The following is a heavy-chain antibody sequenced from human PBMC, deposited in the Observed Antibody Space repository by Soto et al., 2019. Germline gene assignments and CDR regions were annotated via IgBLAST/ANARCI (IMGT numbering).Heavy chain of an antibody. CDR1: GFTFSSYG. J-gene: IGHJ6*02. D-gene: IGHD2-15*01. V-gene: IGHV3-30*18. Sequence: PGGSLRLSCAASGFTFSSYGMHWVRQAPGKGLEWVAVISYDGSNKYYADSVKGRFTISRDNSKNTLYLQMNSLRAEDTAVYYCAKDYLLGRGRVGGGGSCHLPICYYGMDVWGQGTTVTVSS. CDR2: ISYDGSNK. CDR3: AKDYLLGRGRVGGGGSCHLPICYYGMDV.